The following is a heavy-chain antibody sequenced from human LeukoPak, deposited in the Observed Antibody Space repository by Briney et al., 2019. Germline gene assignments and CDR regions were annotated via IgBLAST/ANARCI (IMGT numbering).Heavy chain of an antibody. V-gene: IGHV3-21*01. J-gene: IGHJ4*02. D-gene: IGHD3-3*01. Sequence: GGSLRLSCAASGFTFSSYSTNWVRQAPGKGLEWVSSISSSSSYIYYADSVKGRFTISRDNAKNSLYLQMNSLRAEDTAVYYCARDLFVGYVYYFDYWGQGTLVTVSS. CDR3: ARDLFVGYVYYFDY. CDR2: ISSSSSYI. CDR1: GFTFSSYS.